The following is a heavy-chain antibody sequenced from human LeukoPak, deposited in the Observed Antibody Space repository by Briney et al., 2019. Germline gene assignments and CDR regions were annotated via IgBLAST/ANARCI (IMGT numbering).Heavy chain of an antibody. V-gene: IGHV3-30*02. J-gene: IGHJ4*02. CDR2: IQYSGSKK. CDR3: AKGGRHGHSSYERGYFDF. D-gene: IGHD2-15*01. CDR1: GFTFSNFD. Sequence: GGSLRLSCAAPGFTFSNFDMHWVRQGPGKGLGWVAFIQYSGSKKYYVDAVEGRFTITRDNSKNTLYVQMNSLRTEDTAVYYCAKGGRHGHSSYERGYFDFWGQGTLVTVSS.